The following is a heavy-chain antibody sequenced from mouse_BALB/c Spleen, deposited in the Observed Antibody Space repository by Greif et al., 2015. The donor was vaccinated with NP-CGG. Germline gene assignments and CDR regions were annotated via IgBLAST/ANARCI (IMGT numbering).Heavy chain of an antibody. CDR1: GYTFTNYW. J-gene: IGHJ4*01. Sequence: VQLQQSGAELVRPGTSVKISCKASGYTFTNYWLGWVKQRPGHGLEWIGDIYPGGGYTNYNEKFKGKATLTADTSSSTAYMQLSSLTSEDSAVYFCAKLGQDYAMDYWGQGTSVTVSS. CDR2: IYPGGGYT. V-gene: IGHV1-63*02. CDR3: AKLGQDYAMDY. D-gene: IGHD4-1*01.